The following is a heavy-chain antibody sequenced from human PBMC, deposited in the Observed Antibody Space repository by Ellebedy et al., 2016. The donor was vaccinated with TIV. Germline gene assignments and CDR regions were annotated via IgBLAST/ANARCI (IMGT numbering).Heavy chain of an antibody. J-gene: IGHJ4*02. Sequence: PGGPLRLSCAASGFTFSLNWMYWVRQAPGKGLEWVANIKEDGSEEYYVDSVKGRFTISRDNSKNSLYLQMNSLRDEDTAVYYCARDENYVAEVIDYWGQGTLVTVSS. D-gene: IGHD1-7*01. CDR3: ARDENYVAEVIDY. V-gene: IGHV3-7*01. CDR2: IKEDGSEE. CDR1: GFTFSLNW.